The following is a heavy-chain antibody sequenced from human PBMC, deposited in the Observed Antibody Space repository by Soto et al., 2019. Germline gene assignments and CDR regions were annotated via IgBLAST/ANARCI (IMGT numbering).Heavy chain of an antibody. J-gene: IGHJ5*02. CDR1: GYIFTSFH. V-gene: IGHV1-46*01. Sequence: QIQLLQSGAEVKNPAASVRLSCKASGYIFTSFHMHWVRQAPGQGLEWMGMINPSGGRTEYAENFQSRVTMTSDTSTNTVYIELTNLRSEDTGVYYSARAGTNWLDPWGQGTLVIVSS. CDR2: INPSGGRT. CDR3: ARAGTNWLDP.